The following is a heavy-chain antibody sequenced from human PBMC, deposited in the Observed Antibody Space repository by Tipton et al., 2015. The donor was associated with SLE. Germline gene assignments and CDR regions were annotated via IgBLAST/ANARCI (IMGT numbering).Heavy chain of an antibody. CDR2: VYYTGST. CDR3: ARGGYYYHSGGDFDL. V-gene: IGHV4-59*11. CDR1: GGSISSHY. J-gene: IGHJ2*01. Sequence: TLSLTCAVYGGSISSHYWSWIRQPPGKGLEWIGYVYYTGSTSYNPSLKSRVTISVDRSKNQFSLKLSSVTAADTAVYYCARGGYYYHSGGDFDLWGRGTLVTVSS. D-gene: IGHD3-22*01.